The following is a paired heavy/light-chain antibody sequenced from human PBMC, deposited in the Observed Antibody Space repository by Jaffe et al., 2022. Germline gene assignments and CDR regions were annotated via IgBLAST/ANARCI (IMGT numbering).Light chain of an antibody. CDR1: QSLVHSDGNTF. J-gene: IGKJ1*01. CDR2: KVS. CDR3: MQGTHWPWT. Sequence: DVVMTQSPLSLPVTLGQPASISCRSSQSLVHSDGNTFLNWFQQRPGQSPRRLIYKVSNRDSGVPDRFSGSGSDTDFTLKISRVEAGDVGVYYCMQGTHWPWTFGQGTKVEIK. V-gene: IGKV2-30*02.
Heavy chain of an antibody. J-gene: IGHJ4*02. V-gene: IGHV3-49*04. Sequence: EVQLVESGGGLVQPGRSLRLSCTASGFTFGVYAMSWVRQAPGKGLEWVGFIRNNADGGTTEYAASVKGRFTISRDDSKSIAYLQMNSLKTEDTAVYYCLPDYGGNSDLDYWGQGTLVTVSS. D-gene: IGHD4-17*01. CDR3: LPDYGGNSDLDY. CDR2: IRNNADGGTT. CDR1: GFTFGVYA.